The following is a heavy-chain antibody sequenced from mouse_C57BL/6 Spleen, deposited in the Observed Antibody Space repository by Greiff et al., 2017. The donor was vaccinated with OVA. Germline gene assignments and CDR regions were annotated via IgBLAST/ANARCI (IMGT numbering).Heavy chain of an antibody. V-gene: IGHV5-4*01. Sequence: EVQVVESGGGLVKPGGSLKLSCAASGFTFSSYAMSWVRQTPEKRLEWVATISDGGSYTYYPDNVKGRFTISRDNAKNNLYLQMSHLKSEDTAMYYCALRKVFAYWGQGTLVTVSA. CDR3: ALRKVFAY. CDR1: GFTFSSYA. J-gene: IGHJ3*01. CDR2: ISDGGSYT.